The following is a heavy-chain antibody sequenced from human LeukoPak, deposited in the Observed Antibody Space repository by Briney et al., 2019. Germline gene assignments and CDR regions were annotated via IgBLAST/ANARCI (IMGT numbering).Heavy chain of an antibody. CDR2: INPNSGGT. CDR1: GYTFTGYY. V-gene: IGHV1-2*02. CDR3: ARDLDGDYWFDP. Sequence: ASVKVSCKASGYTFTGYYMHWVRQAPGQGLEWMGWINPNSGGTNYAQKFQGRVTMTRDTSISTAYMELSRLRSDDTAVYYCARDLDGDYWFDPWGQGTLVTVSS. D-gene: IGHD4-17*01. J-gene: IGHJ5*02.